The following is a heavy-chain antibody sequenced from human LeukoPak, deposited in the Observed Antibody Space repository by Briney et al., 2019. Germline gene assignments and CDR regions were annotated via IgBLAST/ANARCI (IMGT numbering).Heavy chain of an antibody. CDR2: IKQDGSEK. J-gene: IGHJ6*02. CDR3: ARDYGDYYYYGMDV. V-gene: IGHV3-7*03. D-gene: IGHD4-17*01. CDR1: GFTFSSYW. Sequence: GGSLRLSCAASGFTFSSYWMSWVRQAPGKGLEWVANIKQDGSEKYYVDSVKGRFTISRDDAKNSLYLQMNSLRAEDTAVYYCARDYGDYYYYGMDVWGQGTTVTVSS.